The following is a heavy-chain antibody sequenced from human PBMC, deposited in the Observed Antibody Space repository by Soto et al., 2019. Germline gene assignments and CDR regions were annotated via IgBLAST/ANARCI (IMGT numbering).Heavy chain of an antibody. V-gene: IGHV1-69*06. J-gene: IGHJ6*02. CDR1: GGTFSSYA. Sequence: SVKVSCKASGGTFSSYAISWVRQAPGQGLEWMGGIIPIFGTANYAQKFQGRVTITADKSTSTAYMELSSLRSEDTAVYYCARDSHSVPAAIKVYYYYGMDVWGQGTTVTSP. CDR3: ARDSHSVPAAIKVYYYYGMDV. CDR2: IIPIFGTA. D-gene: IGHD2-2*02.